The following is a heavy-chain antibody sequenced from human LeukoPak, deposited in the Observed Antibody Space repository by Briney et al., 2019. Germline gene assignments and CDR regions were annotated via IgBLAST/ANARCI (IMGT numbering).Heavy chain of an antibody. CDR2: ISSSSSTI. CDR1: GFTFSSYS. Sequence: GGSLRLSCAASGFTFSSYSMNWVRQAPGKGLEWVSYISSSSSTIYYADSVKGRFTISRDNAKNSLYLQMNSLRAEDTAVYYCARDRARGEVGAELFDIWGQGTMVTVSS. J-gene: IGHJ3*02. CDR3: ARDRARGEVGAELFDI. D-gene: IGHD1-26*01. V-gene: IGHV3-48*01.